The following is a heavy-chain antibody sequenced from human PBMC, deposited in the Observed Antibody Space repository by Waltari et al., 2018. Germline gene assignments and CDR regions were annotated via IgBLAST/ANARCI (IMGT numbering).Heavy chain of an antibody. Sequence: QVQLQQWGAGLLKPSETLSLTCAVSGGSFSGYYWTWIRQPPGKVLEWMGEINHSGSTNYNPSLKSRVTISVDTSKNQFSLKLSSVTAADTAVYYWARGASDYDFWSGYYTRYYYYYMDVWGKGTTVTISS. CDR2: INHSGST. CDR1: GGSFSGYY. CDR3: ARGASDYDFWSGYYTRYYYYYMDV. J-gene: IGHJ6*03. D-gene: IGHD3-3*01. V-gene: IGHV4-34*01.